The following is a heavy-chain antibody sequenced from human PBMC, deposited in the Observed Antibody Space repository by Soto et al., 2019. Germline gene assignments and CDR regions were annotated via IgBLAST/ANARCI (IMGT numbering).Heavy chain of an antibody. V-gene: IGHV3-11*01. D-gene: IGHD2-2*02. CDR3: ARDNARYYCSSTSCYNYYFDY. CDR1: GFTFSDYY. Sequence: GGSLRLSCAASGFTFSDYYMSWIRQAPGKGLEWVSYISSSGSTIYYADSVKGRFTISRDNAKNSLYLQMNSLRAEDTAVYYCARDNARYYCSSTSCYNYYFDYWGQGTLVTVSS. J-gene: IGHJ4*02. CDR2: ISSSGSTI.